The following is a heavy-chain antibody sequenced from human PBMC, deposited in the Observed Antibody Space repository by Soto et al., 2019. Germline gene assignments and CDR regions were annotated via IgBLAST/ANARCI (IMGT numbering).Heavy chain of an antibody. CDR2: IIPIFGTA. V-gene: IGHV1-69*13. CDR1: GGTFSSYA. D-gene: IGHD5-12*01. CDR3: ARVRDGYNPYFDY. J-gene: IGHJ4*02. Sequence: ASVKVSCKASGGTFSSYAISWVRQAPGQGLEWMGGIIPIFGTANYAQKFQGRVTITADESTSTAYMELSSLGSEDTAVYYCARVRDGYNPYFDYWGQGTLVTVSS.